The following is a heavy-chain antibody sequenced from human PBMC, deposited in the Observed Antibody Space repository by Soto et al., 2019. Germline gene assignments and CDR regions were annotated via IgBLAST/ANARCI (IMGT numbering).Heavy chain of an antibody. CDR3: AGEPKGGPAAGAFEI. V-gene: IGHV4-30-4*01. Sequence: SETLSLTCAVSGGSITSGDYYWSWIRQPPGKGLEWIGFIYNSGNTYYNPSLKSRVTISIDTSKNQFSLHLSSVTAADTAMYYCAGEPKGGPAAGAFEIWGQGTMVTVSS. D-gene: IGHD6-25*01. CDR1: GGSITSGDYY. CDR2: IYNSGNT. J-gene: IGHJ3*02.